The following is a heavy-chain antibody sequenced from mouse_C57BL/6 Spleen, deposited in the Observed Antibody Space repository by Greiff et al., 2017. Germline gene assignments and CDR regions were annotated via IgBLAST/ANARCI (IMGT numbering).Heavy chain of an antibody. D-gene: IGHD1-1*01. V-gene: IGHV3-6*01. J-gene: IGHJ1*03. CDR3: ARGGGSSYGYFDV. CDR2: ISYDGSN. CDR1: GYSITSCYY. Sequence: EVQLQQSGPGLVKPCQSLSLTCSVTGYSITSCYYWNWIRQFPGNQLEWLGYISYDGSNNYNPSLKNRISITRDTSKNQSFLKLNSVTTEDTATYSGARGGGSSYGYFDVWGKGTTVTVSS.